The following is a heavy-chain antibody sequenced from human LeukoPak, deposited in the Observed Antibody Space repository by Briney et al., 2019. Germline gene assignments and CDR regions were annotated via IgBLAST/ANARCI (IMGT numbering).Heavy chain of an antibody. J-gene: IGHJ4*02. D-gene: IGHD2-2*01. CDR3: ARGAPPGYCSSTSCYEDY. CDR2: IYHSGST. V-gene: IGHV4-30-2*01. CDR1: GGSISSGGYY. Sequence: SETLSLTCTVSGGSISSGGYYWSWIRQPPGKGLEWIGYIYHSGSTYYNPSLKSRVTISVDRSKNQFSLKLSSVTAADTAVYYCARGAPPGYCSSTSCYEDYWGQGTLVTVSS.